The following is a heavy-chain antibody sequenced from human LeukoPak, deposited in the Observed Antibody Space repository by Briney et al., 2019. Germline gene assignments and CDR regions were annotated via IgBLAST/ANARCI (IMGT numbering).Heavy chain of an antibody. CDR1: GGYISSTSYF. D-gene: IGHD3-22*01. J-gene: IGHJ4*02. CDR3: ARHYDSSGYYSFDY. CDR2: IYYGGRT. V-gene: IGHV4-39*01. Sequence: SETLSLTCTVSGGYISSTSYFWGWVRQPPGEGLEWIGSIYYGGRTYYNPSLKSRVTISVDTSKNQFSLNLSSVTAADTAVFYCARHYDSSGYYSFDYWGQGTLVTVSS.